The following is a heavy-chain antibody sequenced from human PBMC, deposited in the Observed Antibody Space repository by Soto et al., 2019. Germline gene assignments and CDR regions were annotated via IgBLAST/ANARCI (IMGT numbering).Heavy chain of an antibody. CDR3: SRGTHDYGDYYYYYYYMDV. D-gene: IGHD4-17*01. Sequence: SETLSLTCTASGGSISSYYWSWIRQPPGKGLVWIGYIYYSGSTNYNPSFKSRVTISVDTSKNQFSLKLSSVTAADTAVYYCSRGTHDYGDYYYYYYYMDVWGKGTTVTVSS. CDR1: GGSISSYY. V-gene: IGHV4-59*01. J-gene: IGHJ6*03. CDR2: IYYSGST.